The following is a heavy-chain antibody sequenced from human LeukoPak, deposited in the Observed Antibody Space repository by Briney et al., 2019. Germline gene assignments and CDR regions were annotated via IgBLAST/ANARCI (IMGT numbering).Heavy chain of an antibody. CDR1: GFTFSSYS. Sequence: GGSLRLSCAASGFTFSSYSMNWVRQAPGKGLEWVSSISSSSSYIYYADSVKGRFTISRDNAKNSLYLQMNSLRAEDTAVYYCAKETYYDILTGYQFIDYWGQGTLVTVSS. J-gene: IGHJ4*02. CDR3: AKETYYDILTGYQFIDY. D-gene: IGHD3-9*01. V-gene: IGHV3-21*01. CDR2: ISSSSSYI.